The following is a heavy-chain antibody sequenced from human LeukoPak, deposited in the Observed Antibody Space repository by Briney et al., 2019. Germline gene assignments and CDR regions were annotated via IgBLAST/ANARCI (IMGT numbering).Heavy chain of an antibody. CDR3: ARRSYTSTWYFATWYFDY. V-gene: IGHV4-34*01. CDR1: GESFSGFY. J-gene: IGHJ4*02. CDR2: MNPSGDT. Sequence: KPSETLSLTCAVYGESFSGFYWSWIRQPPGKTLEWIGEMNPSGDTNYNPSLQSRATISVDTSKNQFSLKLNSVTAADAAVYYCARRSYTSTWYFATWYFDYWGRGTLVTVSS. D-gene: IGHD3-10*01.